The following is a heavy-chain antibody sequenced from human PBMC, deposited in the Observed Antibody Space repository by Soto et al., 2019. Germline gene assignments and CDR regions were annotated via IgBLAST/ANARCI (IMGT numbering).Heavy chain of an antibody. V-gene: IGHV1-46*01. CDR2: INPSGGST. Sequence: ASVNVSCKASGYTFTSYYMHWVRQAPGQGLEWMGIINPSGGSTSYAQKFQGRVTMTGDTSTSTVYMELSSLRSEDTAVYYCARLPGRYLDYWGQGTLVTVSS. CDR3: ARLPGRYLDY. J-gene: IGHJ4*02. D-gene: IGHD7-27*01. CDR1: GYTFTSYY.